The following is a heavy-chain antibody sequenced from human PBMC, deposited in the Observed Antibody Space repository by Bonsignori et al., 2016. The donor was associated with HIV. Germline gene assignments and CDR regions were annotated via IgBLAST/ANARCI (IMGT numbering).Heavy chain of an antibody. CDR2: MNPNSGNT. D-gene: IGHD4-17*01. CDR3: ARDRPYGDYEDY. Sequence: WVRQAPGQGLEWMGWMNPNSGNTGYAQKFQGRVTMTRNTSISTAYMELSSLRSEDTAVYYCARDRPYGDYEDYWGQGTLVTVSS. V-gene: IGHV1-8*01. J-gene: IGHJ4*02.